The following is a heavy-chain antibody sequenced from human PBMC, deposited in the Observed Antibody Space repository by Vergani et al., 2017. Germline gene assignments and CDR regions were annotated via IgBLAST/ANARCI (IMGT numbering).Heavy chain of an antibody. J-gene: IGHJ4*02. V-gene: IGHV4-34*01. CDR1: GGSISSSSYY. CDR2: SNHSGST. Sequence: QVQLQQWGAGLLKPSETLSLTCTVSGGSISSSSYYWSWIRQPPGKGLEWIGESNHSGSTNYNPSLKSRVTISVDTSKNQFSLKLSSVTAADTAVYYCASEDTELDQLPNLLDYWGQGTLVTVSS. CDR3: ASEDTELDQLPNLLDY. D-gene: IGHD2-2*01.